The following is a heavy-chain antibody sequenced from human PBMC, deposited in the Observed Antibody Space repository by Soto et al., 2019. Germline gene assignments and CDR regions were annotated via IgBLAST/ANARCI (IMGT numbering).Heavy chain of an antibody. CDR3: AREPPGYCSSTSCYEGIWFDP. Sequence: SVKVSCKASGGTFSSYTISWVRQAPGQGLEWMGRIIPILGIANYAQKFQGRVTITADKSTSTAYMELSSLRSEDTAVYYCAREPPGYCSSTSCYEGIWFDPWGQGTLVTVS. D-gene: IGHD2-2*01. J-gene: IGHJ5*02. CDR2: IIPILGIA. V-gene: IGHV1-69*04. CDR1: GGTFSSYT.